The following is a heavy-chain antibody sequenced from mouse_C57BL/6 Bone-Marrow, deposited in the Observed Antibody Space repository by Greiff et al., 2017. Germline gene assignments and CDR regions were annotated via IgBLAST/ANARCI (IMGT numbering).Heavy chain of an antibody. D-gene: IGHD1-1*01. Sequence: EVKVVESGGGLVQPGASLRLSCAASGFTFTDYYMSWVRQPPGQAPEWLALIRNNANGYTTEYTASVKGRFTISRDNSQNILYLQMNTLRAEDSATDYCVKAVSSPYYFDYWGQGTTLTVSS. CDR1: GFTFTDYY. V-gene: IGHV7-4*01. CDR3: VKAVSSPYYFDY. CDR2: IRNNANGYTT. J-gene: IGHJ2*01.